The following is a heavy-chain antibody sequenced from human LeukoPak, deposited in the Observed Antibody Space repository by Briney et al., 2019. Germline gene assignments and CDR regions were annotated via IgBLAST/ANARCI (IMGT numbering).Heavy chain of an antibody. CDR2: INPNSGGT. Sequence: ASVKVSCKASGYTFTGHYLHWVRQAPGQGLEWMGWINPNSGGTNYAQKFQGRVTMTRDMSISTAYMELSRLTSDDTAVYYCARWFTITSGDYDILTSSYHRGMDVWGQGTTVTVSS. D-gene: IGHD3-9*01. CDR3: ARWFTITSGDYDILTSSYHRGMDV. V-gene: IGHV1-2*02. CDR1: GYTFTGHY. J-gene: IGHJ6*02.